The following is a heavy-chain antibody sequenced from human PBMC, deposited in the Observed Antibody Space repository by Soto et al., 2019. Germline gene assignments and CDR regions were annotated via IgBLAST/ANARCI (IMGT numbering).Heavy chain of an antibody. D-gene: IGHD3-22*01. CDR1: GFTFSSYG. J-gene: IGHJ6*02. CDR3: AKPPHHYYYDSSGAYYYYGMDV. Sequence: PGGSLRLSCAASGFTFSSYGMHWVRQAPGKGLEWVAVISYDGSNKYYADSVKGRFTISRDNSKNTLYLQMNSLRAEDTAVYYCAKPPHHYYYDSSGAYYYYGMDVWGQGTTVTVSS. V-gene: IGHV3-30*18. CDR2: ISYDGSNK.